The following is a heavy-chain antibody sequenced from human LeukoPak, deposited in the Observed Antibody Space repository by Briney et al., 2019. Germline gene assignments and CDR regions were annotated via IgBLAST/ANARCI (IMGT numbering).Heavy chain of an antibody. CDR1: GYSISSGYY. CDR3: ARDRARRLSRALFYYMDV. V-gene: IGHV4-38-2*02. D-gene: IGHD3-16*02. J-gene: IGHJ6*03. Sequence: SETLSLTCTVSGYSISSGYYWGWIRQPPGKGLEWIGSIYHSGSTYYNPSLKSRVTISVDTSKNQFSLKLSSVTAADTAVYYCARDRARRLSRALFYYMDVWGKGTTVTVSS. CDR2: IYHSGST.